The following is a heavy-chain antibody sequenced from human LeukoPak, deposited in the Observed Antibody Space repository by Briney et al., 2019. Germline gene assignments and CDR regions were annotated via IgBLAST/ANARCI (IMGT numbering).Heavy chain of an antibody. D-gene: IGHD3-9*01. Sequence: ASVKVSCKASGYTFTGYYMHWVRQAPGQGLEWMGWISAYNGNTNYAQKLQSSVTMTTDTSTSTAYMELRSLRSDDTAVYYCAREAPALLRYFDWLPIPGGFFDYWGQGTLVTVSS. J-gene: IGHJ4*02. CDR2: ISAYNGNT. CDR3: AREAPALLRYFDWLPIPGGFFDY. CDR1: GYTFTGYY. V-gene: IGHV1-18*04.